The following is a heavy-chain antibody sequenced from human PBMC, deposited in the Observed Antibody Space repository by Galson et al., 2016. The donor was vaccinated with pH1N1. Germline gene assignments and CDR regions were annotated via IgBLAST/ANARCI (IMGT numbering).Heavy chain of an antibody. CDR3: AGGFREWLYERPSYYYALDA. J-gene: IGHJ6*02. Sequence: TLSLTCSVSGGSISVGDYYWSWIRQHPGKGLEWIGYIYHSGSTHYNPSLKSRVTISVDTSKNEFSLKLSSVTAADTASAYCAGGFREWLYERPSYYYALDAWGQETTVTVSS. CDR1: GGSISVGDYY. CDR2: IYHSGST. V-gene: IGHV4-31*03. D-gene: IGHD3-10*01.